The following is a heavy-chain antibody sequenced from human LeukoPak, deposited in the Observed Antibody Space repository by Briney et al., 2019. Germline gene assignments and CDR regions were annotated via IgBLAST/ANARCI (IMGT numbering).Heavy chain of an antibody. CDR2: IYPGDSDT. D-gene: IGHD4-11*01. CDR1: GSSFTSYW. V-gene: IGHV5-51*01. CDR3: ARLDRSTGDY. Sequence: GESLQISCQGSGSSFTSYWIAWVRQMPGKGLEWMGIIYPGDSDTRYSPSFQGQVTISADKSISTAYLQWSSLKASDTAMYYCARLDRSTGDYWGQGTLVTVSS. J-gene: IGHJ4*02.